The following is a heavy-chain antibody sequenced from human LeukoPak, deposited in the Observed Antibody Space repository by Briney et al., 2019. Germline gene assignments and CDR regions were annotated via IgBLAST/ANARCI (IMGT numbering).Heavy chain of an antibody. CDR2: ISGDGAST. CDR1: GFTFAIHA. CDR3: AGDLYGGYLGLDY. J-gene: IGHJ4*02. V-gene: IGHV3-23*01. D-gene: IGHD5-12*01. Sequence: PGGSLRLSCAASGFTFAIHAMTWVRQAPGKGLEWVSGISGDGASTHYAESVKGQFTISRDNSQNTLFLQMNSLRAEDTAVYHCAGDLYGGYLGLDYWGQGTLVTVSS.